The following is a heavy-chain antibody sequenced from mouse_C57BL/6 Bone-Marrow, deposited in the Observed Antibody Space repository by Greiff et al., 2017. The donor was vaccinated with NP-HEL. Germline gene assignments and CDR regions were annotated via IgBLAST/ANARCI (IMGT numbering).Heavy chain of an antibody. Sequence: EVQLVESGEGLVKPGGSLKLSCAASGFTFSSYAMSWVRQTPEKRLEWVAYISSGGDYIYYADTVKGRFTISRDNARNTLYLQMSSLKSEDTAMYYCTRGDDGYYLAWFAYWGQGTLVTVSA. J-gene: IGHJ3*01. CDR3: TRGDDGYYLAWFAY. CDR2: ISSGGDYI. D-gene: IGHD2-3*01. V-gene: IGHV5-9-1*02. CDR1: GFTFSSYA.